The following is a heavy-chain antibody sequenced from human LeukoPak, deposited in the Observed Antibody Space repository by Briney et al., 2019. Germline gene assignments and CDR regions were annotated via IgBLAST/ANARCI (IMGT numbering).Heavy chain of an antibody. J-gene: IGHJ4*02. V-gene: IGHV3-21*01. D-gene: IGHD6-13*01. CDR2: ISSSSSYI. Sequence: GGSLRLSCAASGFTFSSYSMNWVRQAPGKGLEWVSSISSSSSYICYADSVKGRFTISRDNAKNSLYLQMNSLRAEDTAVYYCARGGVSQDYFDYWGQGTLVTVSS. CDR3: ARGGVSQDYFDY. CDR1: GFTFSSYS.